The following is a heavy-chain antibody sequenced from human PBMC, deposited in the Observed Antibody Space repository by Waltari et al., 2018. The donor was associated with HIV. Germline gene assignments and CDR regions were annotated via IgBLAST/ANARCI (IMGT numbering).Heavy chain of an antibody. D-gene: IGHD3-9*01. V-gene: IGHV3-33*03. CDR3: ANRMGVTGEGLLDH. Sequence: QVQLVESGGGVVQPGKSLRLRCAASGFIFRNYGMHWVRQAPGKEVEVVAGSGSDGSMKSYVDSVKSRFTVSRDKSNRTLYLQMNSLRVEDTALYICANRMGVTGEGLLDHWGQGTLVTVSS. CDR2: SGSDGSMK. CDR1: GFIFRNYG. J-gene: IGHJ4*02.